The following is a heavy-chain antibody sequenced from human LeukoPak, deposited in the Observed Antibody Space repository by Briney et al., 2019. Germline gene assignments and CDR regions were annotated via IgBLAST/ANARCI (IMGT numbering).Heavy chain of an antibody. Sequence: ASVKVSCKASGGTFSSYAISWVRQAPGQGLEWMGRIIPILGIANYAQKFQGRVTITADKSTSTAYMELSSLRSEDTAVYYRARDGEVSEVDYWGQGTLVTVSS. CDR2: IIPILGIA. CDR3: ARDGEVSEVDY. J-gene: IGHJ4*02. CDR1: GGTFSSYA. D-gene: IGHD3-3*01. V-gene: IGHV1-69*04.